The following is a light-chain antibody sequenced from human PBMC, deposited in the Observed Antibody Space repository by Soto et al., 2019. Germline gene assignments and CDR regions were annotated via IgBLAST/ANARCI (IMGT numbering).Light chain of an antibody. CDR1: QSINTW. Sequence: DIQMTQSPSSLSASVGDTITITCRASQSINTWLAWYQQRPGKAPKLLIYKASTLKSGVPSRFSGSGSGTEFTLTISSLQPDDFATYYCQQYNSYSEAFGQGTKVDI. J-gene: IGKJ1*01. V-gene: IGKV1-5*03. CDR2: KAS. CDR3: QQYNSYSEA.